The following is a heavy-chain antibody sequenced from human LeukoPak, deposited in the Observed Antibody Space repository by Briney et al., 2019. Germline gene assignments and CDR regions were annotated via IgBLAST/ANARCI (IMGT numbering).Heavy chain of an antibody. J-gene: IGHJ4*02. D-gene: IGHD5-12*01. V-gene: IGHV4-39*01. CDR3: ARHSGHIYSGYDNDFDY. CDR1: GGSVSSSSYY. Sequence: AETVSLTCTVSGGSVSSSSYYWGWIRQPPGKGLEWIGSIYYSGSTYYNPSLKSRVTISVDTSKNQFSLNLSSVTAADTAVYYCARHSGHIYSGYDNDFDYWGQGTLVPVSS. CDR2: IYYSGST.